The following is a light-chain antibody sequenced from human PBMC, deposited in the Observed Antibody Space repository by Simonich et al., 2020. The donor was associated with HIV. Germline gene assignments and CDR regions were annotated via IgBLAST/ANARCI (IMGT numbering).Light chain of an antibody. CDR2: AAS. CDR3: QQSYSTPYT. CDR1: QSISIY. Sequence: DIQMTQSPSSVSASVGDRVTITCRAIQSISIYLNWYQQKPGKAPKLLIYAASSLQSGVPSRFSGSGSGIDFTLTISSLQPEDFATYYCQQSYSTPYTFGQGTKLEIK. J-gene: IGKJ2*01. V-gene: IGKV1-39*01.